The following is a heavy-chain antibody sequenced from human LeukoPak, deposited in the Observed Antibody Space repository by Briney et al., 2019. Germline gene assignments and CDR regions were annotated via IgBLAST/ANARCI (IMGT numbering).Heavy chain of an antibody. Sequence: GGSLRLSCAASGFTVSSNYMSWVRQAPGKGLEWVAVIYSGGSTYYADSVKGRFTISRDNSKNTLYLQMNSLRAEDTAVYYCAREGPRYDSSGYYPYYFDYWGQGTLVTVSS. CDR1: GFTVSSNY. CDR2: IYSGGST. J-gene: IGHJ4*02. V-gene: IGHV3-66*02. CDR3: AREGPRYDSSGYYPYYFDY. D-gene: IGHD3-22*01.